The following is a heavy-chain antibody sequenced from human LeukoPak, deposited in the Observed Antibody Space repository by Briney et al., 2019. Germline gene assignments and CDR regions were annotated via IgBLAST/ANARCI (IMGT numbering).Heavy chain of an antibody. CDR1: GFTFSSYA. J-gene: IGHJ4*02. D-gene: IGHD6-19*01. Sequence: GGSLRLSCAASGFTFSSYAMSWVRQAPGKGLEWVSAISGSGGSTYYADSVKGRFTISRDNSKNTLYLQMNSLRAEDTAVCYCAKEPDSSGWYRTFDYWGQGTLVTVSS. CDR2: ISGSGGST. CDR3: AKEPDSSGWYRTFDY. V-gene: IGHV3-23*01.